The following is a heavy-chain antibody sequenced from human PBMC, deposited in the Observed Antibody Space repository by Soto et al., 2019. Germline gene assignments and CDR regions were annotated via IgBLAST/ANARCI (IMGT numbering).Heavy chain of an antibody. CDR2: ISWNSGSI. Sequence: DVQQVESGGGLVQPGRSLRLSCAASGFTFDDYAMHWVRQAPGKGLEWVSGISWNSGSIGYADSVKGRFTISRDNAKNSLYLQMNSLRAEDTALYYCARARHYYYYMDVWGKRTTVTVSS. J-gene: IGHJ6*03. V-gene: IGHV3-9*01. CDR3: ARARHYYYYMDV. CDR1: GFTFDDYA. D-gene: IGHD6-6*01.